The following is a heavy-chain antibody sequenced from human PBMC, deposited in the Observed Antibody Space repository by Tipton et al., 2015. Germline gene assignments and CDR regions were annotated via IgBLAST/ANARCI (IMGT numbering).Heavy chain of an antibody. CDR1: GGSVSSGSYY. D-gene: IGHD6-19*01. V-gene: IGHV4-61*01. J-gene: IGHJ4*02. Sequence: TLSLTCTVSGGSVSSGSYYWSWIRQPPGKGLEWIGYIYYSGSTNYNPSLKSRVTISVDTSKSQFSLNLSSVTAADTAVYYCASRDWLLHHFDYWGQGTLVTVSS. CDR2: IYYSGST. CDR3: ASRDWLLHHFDY.